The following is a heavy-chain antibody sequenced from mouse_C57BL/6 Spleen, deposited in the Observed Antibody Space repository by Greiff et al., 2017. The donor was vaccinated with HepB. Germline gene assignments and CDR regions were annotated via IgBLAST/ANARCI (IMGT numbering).Heavy chain of an antibody. CDR2: IYPRSGNT. CDR3: ARVGYDYDFDY. CDR1: GYTFTSYG. V-gene: IGHV1-81*01. Sequence: VQLQQSGAELARPGASVKLSCKASGYTFTSYGISWVKQSTGQGLEWIGEIYPRSGNTYYNEKFKGKATLTADKSSSTAYMDLRSLTSEDSAVYFCARVGYDYDFDYWGQGTTLTVSS. J-gene: IGHJ2*01. D-gene: IGHD2-4*01.